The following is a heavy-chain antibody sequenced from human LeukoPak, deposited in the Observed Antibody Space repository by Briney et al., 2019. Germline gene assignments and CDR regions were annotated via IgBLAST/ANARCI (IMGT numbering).Heavy chain of an antibody. CDR1: GGSFSGYY. V-gene: IGHV4-34*01. J-gene: IGHJ3*01. D-gene: IGHD3-22*01. CDR3: ARGHTYYYDSSGYYFT. Sequence: SETLSLTCAVYGGSFSGYYWSWIRQPPGKGLEWIGEINHSGSTNYNPSLKGRVTISVDTSKNQFSLKLSSVTAADTAVYYCARGHTYYYDSSGYYFTWGQGTMVTVSS. CDR2: INHSGST.